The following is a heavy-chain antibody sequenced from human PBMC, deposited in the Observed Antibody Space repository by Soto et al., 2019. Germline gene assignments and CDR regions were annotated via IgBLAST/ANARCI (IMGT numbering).Heavy chain of an antibody. Sequence: SETLSLTCTVSCGSISSSSYYWGWIRQPPGKGLEWLGSIYYSGSTYYNPSLKSRVTISVDTSKNQFSLKLSSVTAADTAVYYCARLRTNPHELGYFDYWGQGTLVTVSS. V-gene: IGHV4-39*01. J-gene: IGHJ4*02. CDR2: IYYSGST. D-gene: IGHD3-16*01. CDR3: ARLRTNPHELGYFDY. CDR1: CGSISSSSYY.